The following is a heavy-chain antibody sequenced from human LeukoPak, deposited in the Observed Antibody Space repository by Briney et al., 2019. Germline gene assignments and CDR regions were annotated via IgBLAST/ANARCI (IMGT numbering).Heavy chain of an antibody. J-gene: IGHJ4*02. V-gene: IGHV3-74*01. Sequence: PGGSLRLSCAASGFTFSSYWMYWVRQAPVKGLVWVSRINYNGSSTAYADSVKGRFTISRDNAKNTLFLQMNSLTAADTAVYYCVRPAYSYGLWGQGTLVTVSS. D-gene: IGHD5-18*01. CDR3: VRPAYSYGL. CDR1: GFTFSSYW. CDR2: INYNGSST.